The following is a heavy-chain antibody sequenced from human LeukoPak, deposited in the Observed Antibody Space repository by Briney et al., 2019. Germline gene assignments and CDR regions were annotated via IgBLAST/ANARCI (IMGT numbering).Heavy chain of an antibody. V-gene: IGHV3-23*01. Sequence: GGSPRLSCATSGFTFCNYALSWGRQAPGEGVEWVSAISGSGDSTYYADSVKGRFTIPRDSSMETLYLQMNSLRAEDTATYFCAKRLSFGVAIGDFDYWGQGTLVTVSS. CDR1: GFTFCNYA. CDR3: AKRLSFGVAIGDFDY. J-gene: IGHJ4*02. CDR2: ISGSGDST. D-gene: IGHD3-3*01.